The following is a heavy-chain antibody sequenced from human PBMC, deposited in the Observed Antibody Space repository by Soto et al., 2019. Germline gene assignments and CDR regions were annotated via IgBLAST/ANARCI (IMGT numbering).Heavy chain of an antibody. V-gene: IGHV3-30*04. CDR3: AKDRAVGSSSWSDY. Sequence: GSLRLSCAASGFTFSSYSIHWVRQAPGKGLEWVAAISFDGRYKYYADSVKGRFTISRDNSKNTLYLQMNSLRVEDTAVYYCAKDRAVGSSSWSDYWGRGILVTVSS. CDR1: GFTFSSYS. D-gene: IGHD6-13*01. CDR2: ISFDGRYK. J-gene: IGHJ4*02.